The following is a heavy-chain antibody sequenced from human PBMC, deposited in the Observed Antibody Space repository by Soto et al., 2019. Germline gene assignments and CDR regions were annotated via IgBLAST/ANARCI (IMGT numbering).Heavy chain of an antibody. J-gene: IGHJ3*02. CDR1: GYTFTNSY. CDR2: INPSGDST. CDR3: APTLGSSNYGAFHI. D-gene: IGHD3-10*01. Sequence: ASVKVSCKASGYTFTNSYIHWVRQTPGQGLQWMGMINPSGDSTTYAQRFQGRVTLTRDTSTTTVYMELSSLRSEDTAIYYCAPTLGSSNYGAFHIWGQGTTVTV. V-gene: IGHV1-46*03.